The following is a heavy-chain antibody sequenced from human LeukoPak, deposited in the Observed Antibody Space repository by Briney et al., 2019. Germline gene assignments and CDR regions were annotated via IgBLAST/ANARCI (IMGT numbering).Heavy chain of an antibody. CDR1: GYSISSCYY. Sequence: SSETLSLTCTVSGYSISSCYYWGWIRQPPGKGLGLIGSIYQSGSTYYNPSLKRLVTISVDTSKNQFSLNLSSVTPAHTAVYYCARDYCSTPRCYFFDYWGQGTLVTVSS. V-gene: IGHV4-38-2*02. J-gene: IGHJ4*02. CDR2: IYQSGST. CDR3: ARDYCSTPRCYFFDY. D-gene: IGHD2-2*01.